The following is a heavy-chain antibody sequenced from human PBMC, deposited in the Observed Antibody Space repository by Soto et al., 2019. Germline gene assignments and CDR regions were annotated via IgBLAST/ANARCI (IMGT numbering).Heavy chain of an antibody. Sequence: SVKVSCKAPGYSFTSYVISWVRQAPGQGLEWMGGIIPIFGTANYAQKFQGRVTITADESTSTAYMELSSLRSEDTAVYYCATYPRGRGYYYGMDVWGQGTTVTSP. V-gene: IGHV1-69*13. CDR3: ATYPRGRGYYYGMDV. J-gene: IGHJ6*02. CDR1: GYSFTSYV. CDR2: IIPIFGTA. D-gene: IGHD1-26*01.